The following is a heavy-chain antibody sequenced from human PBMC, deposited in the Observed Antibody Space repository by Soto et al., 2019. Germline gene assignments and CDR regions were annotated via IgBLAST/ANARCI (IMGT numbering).Heavy chain of an antibody. CDR1: GYTFTSYG. V-gene: IGHV1-18*01. CDR3: ARGHDYGDSEMGYYYYYMDV. Sequence: QVQLVQSGAEVKKPGASVKVSCKASGYTFTSYGISWVRQAPGQGLEWMGWISAYNGNTNYAQKLQGRVTMTTDTSTSTAHMELRSLRSDDTAVYYCARGHDYGDSEMGYYYYYMDVWGKGTTVTVSS. J-gene: IGHJ6*03. CDR2: ISAYNGNT. D-gene: IGHD4-17*01.